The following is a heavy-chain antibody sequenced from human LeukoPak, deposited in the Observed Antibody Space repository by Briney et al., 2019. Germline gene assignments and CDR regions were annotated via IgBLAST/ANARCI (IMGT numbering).Heavy chain of an antibody. V-gene: IGHV1-46*01. Sequence: ASVKVSCKASGYTFTSYYMHWVRQAPGQGLEWLGIINPSGGSTSYAQKFQGRVTITRDTSASTAYMELSSLRSEDTAVYYCARYKRVYGDYSMPFDYWGQGTLVTVSS. D-gene: IGHD4-17*01. J-gene: IGHJ4*02. CDR2: INPSGGST. CDR3: ARYKRVYGDYSMPFDY. CDR1: GYTFTSYY.